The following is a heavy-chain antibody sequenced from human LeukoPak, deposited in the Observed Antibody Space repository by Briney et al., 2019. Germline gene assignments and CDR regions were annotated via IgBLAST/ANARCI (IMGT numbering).Heavy chain of an antibody. CDR3: ARESLIAAVPMDV. CDR2: IYTSGST. CDR1: GGSISSGSYY. J-gene: IGHJ6*03. V-gene: IGHV4-61*02. Sequence: SETLSLTCTVSGGSISSGSYYWSWIRQPAGKGLEWIGRIYTSGSTNYNPSLKSRVTISVDTSKNQFSLKLSSVTAADTAVYYCARESLIAAVPMDVWGKGTTVTVSS. D-gene: IGHD6-13*01.